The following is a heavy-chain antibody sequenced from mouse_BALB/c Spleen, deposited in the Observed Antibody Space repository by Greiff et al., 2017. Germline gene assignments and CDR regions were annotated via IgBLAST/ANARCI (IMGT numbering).Heavy chain of an antibody. CDR2: ISYSGST. V-gene: IGHV3-8*02. J-gene: IGHJ3*01. D-gene: IGHD2-2*01. Sequence: DVKLVESGPSLVKPSQTLSLTCSVTGDSITSGYWNWIRKFPGNKLEYMGYISYSGSTYYNPSLKSRISITRDTSKNQYYLQLNSVTTEDTATYYCARSPYGYDGGFAYWGQGTLVTVSA. CDR3: ARSPYGYDGGFAY. CDR1: GDSITSGY.